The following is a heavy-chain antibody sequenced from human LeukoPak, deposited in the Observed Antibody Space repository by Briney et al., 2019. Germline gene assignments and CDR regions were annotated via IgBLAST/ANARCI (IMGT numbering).Heavy chain of an antibody. D-gene: IGHD4-17*01. V-gene: IGHV4-59*01. CDR3: ARDHGDYRFDY. CDR2: IYYSGST. J-gene: IGHJ4*02. Sequence: SETLSLTCTVSGGSIRSYYWSWIRQPPGKGLEWIGYIYYSGSTNYNPSLKSRVTISVDTSKNQFSLKLSSVTAADTAVYYCARDHGDYRFDYWGQGTLVTVSS. CDR1: GGSIRSYY.